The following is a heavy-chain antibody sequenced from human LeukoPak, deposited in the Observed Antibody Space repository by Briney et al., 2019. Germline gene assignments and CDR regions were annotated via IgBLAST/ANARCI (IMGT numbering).Heavy chain of an antibody. Sequence: SETLSLTCTVSGGSISSSSYYWGWIRQPPGKGLEWIGSIYYSGSTYYNPSLKSRVTISVDTSKNQFSLKLSSVTAADTAVYYCARPYSSSEAAFDIWGQGTMVTVSS. J-gene: IGHJ3*02. CDR2: IYYSGST. V-gene: IGHV4-39*07. CDR3: ARPYSSSEAAFDI. CDR1: GGSISSSSYY. D-gene: IGHD6-6*01.